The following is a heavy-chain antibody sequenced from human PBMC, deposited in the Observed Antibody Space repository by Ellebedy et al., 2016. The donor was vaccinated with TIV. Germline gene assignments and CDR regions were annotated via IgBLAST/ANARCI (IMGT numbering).Heavy chain of an antibody. Sequence: PGGSLRLSCAASGFTFSSHWMHWVRQAPGKGPVWVSHASFDGSERAYADSVKGRFTISRDNVKSTLYLQMNSLRVEDTAVYYCVRDVGRLIGSNWNKWFDPWGQGTLVTVSS. CDR1: GFTFSSHW. CDR2: ASFDGSER. J-gene: IGHJ5*02. V-gene: IGHV3-74*03. CDR3: VRDVGRLIGSNWNKWFDP. D-gene: IGHD6-13*01.